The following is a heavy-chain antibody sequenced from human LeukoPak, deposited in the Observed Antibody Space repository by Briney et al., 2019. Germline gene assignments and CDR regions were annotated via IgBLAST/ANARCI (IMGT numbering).Heavy chain of an antibody. Sequence: GGSLRLSCAASGFTFSSYSMNWVRQAPGKGLEWVSYISSSSSTIYYADSVKGRFTISRDNAKNSLYLQMNSLRPEDTAVYHCARGTGDTSSWFHDYWGQGTLVTVSS. D-gene: IGHD6-13*01. V-gene: IGHV3-48*04. CDR3: ARGTGDTSSWFHDY. J-gene: IGHJ4*02. CDR1: GFTFSSYS. CDR2: ISSSSSTI.